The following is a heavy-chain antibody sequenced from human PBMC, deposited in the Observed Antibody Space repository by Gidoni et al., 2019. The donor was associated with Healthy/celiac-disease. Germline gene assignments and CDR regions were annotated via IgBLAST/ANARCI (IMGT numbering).Heavy chain of an antibody. J-gene: IGHJ6*02. D-gene: IGHD6-19*01. CDR3: ARAGIAVAGNYYYYYGMDV. V-gene: IGHV3-48*02. CDR1: GLTFSSHS. CDR2: ISSSSSTI. Sequence: EVQLVESGGGLVQPGGSLRLSCAASGLTFSSHSMNWVRQAPGKGLEWVSYISSSSSTIYYADSVKGRFTISRDNAKNSLYLQMNSLRDEDTAVYYCARAGIAVAGNYYYYYGMDVWGQGTTVTVSS.